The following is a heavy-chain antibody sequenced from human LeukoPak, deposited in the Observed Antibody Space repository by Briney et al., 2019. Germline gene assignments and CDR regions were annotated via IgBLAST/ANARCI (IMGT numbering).Heavy chain of an antibody. V-gene: IGHV4-61*02. CDR2: IYTSGST. Sequence: SETLSLTCTVSGGSISGGSYYWSWIRQPAGKGLEWIGRIYTSGSTNYNPSLKSRVTISVDTSKNQFSLKLSSVTAADTAVYYCAVIAVAGRGYFDYWGQGILVTVSS. D-gene: IGHD6-19*01. CDR3: AVIAVAGRGYFDY. CDR1: GGSISGGSYY. J-gene: IGHJ4*02.